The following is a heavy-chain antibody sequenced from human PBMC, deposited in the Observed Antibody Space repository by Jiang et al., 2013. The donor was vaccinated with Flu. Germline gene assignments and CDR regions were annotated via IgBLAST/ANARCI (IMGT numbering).Heavy chain of an antibody. CDR1: GGSISSSSYY. V-gene: IGHV4-39*01. CDR3: ARRAVVYYYDSSGYYSSYWYFDL. D-gene: IGHD3-22*01. CDR2: IYYSGST. Sequence: SLTCTVSGGSISSSSYYWGWIRQPPGKGLEWIGSIYYSGSTYYNPSLKSRVTISVDTSKNQFSLKLSSVTAADTAVYYCARRAVVYYYDSSGYYSSYWYFDLWGRGTLVTVSS. J-gene: IGHJ2*01.